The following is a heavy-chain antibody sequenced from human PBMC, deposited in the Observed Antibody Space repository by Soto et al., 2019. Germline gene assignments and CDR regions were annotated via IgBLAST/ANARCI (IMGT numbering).Heavy chain of an antibody. D-gene: IGHD5-12*01. CDR3: ASVSRGIYPIINWFGP. Sequence: EVQLVQSGSEVIQPGESLRISCKGSGYTFHDYWIAWLRQMPGKGLEWMGIIYPGDSDARYSPSFQGQVTMSADKSLTSAYLQSGSLKASDTATYICASVSRGIYPIINWFGPWGQGTLVTVS. CDR1: GYTFHDYW. CDR2: IYPGDSDA. J-gene: IGHJ5*02. V-gene: IGHV5-51*03.